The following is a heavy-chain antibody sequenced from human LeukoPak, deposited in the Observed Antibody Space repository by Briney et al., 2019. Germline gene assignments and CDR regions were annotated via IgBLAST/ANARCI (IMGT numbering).Heavy chain of an antibody. D-gene: IGHD1-26*01. CDR3: AKGSEQWELYDY. V-gene: IGHV3-53*01. Sequence: GGSLRLSCAASGFTVSSNYMSWVRQAPGKGLEWVSVIYSGGSTYYADSVKGRFTISRDNSKNTLYLQMNSLRADDTAIYYCAKGSEQWELYDYWGQGTLVTVSS. J-gene: IGHJ4*02. CDR2: IYSGGST. CDR1: GFTVSSNY.